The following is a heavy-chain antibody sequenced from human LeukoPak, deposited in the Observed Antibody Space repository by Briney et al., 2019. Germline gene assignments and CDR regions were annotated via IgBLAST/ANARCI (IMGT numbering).Heavy chain of an antibody. V-gene: IGHV1-18*01. D-gene: IGHD3-22*01. CDR1: GYTFTSYG. Sequence: ASVKVSCKTSGYTFTSYGITWVRQAPGQGLEWMGWVSTYSVNTNYAQKLQDRVTMTTDTSTSTAYMELRSLRSDDTAVYYCARPYYDSSGYSGAFDIWGQGTMVTVSS. CDR2: VSTYSVNT. CDR3: ARPYYDSSGYSGAFDI. J-gene: IGHJ3*02.